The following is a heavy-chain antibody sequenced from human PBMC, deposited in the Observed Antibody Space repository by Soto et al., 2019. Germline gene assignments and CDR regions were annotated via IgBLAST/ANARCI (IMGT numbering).Heavy chain of an antibody. CDR3: TRDASRDSSARGWFDP. CDR2: ISSNSAYI. CDR1: GFTFRSFT. D-gene: IGHD6-13*01. Sequence: GGSLRLSCAASGFTFRSFTMNWVRQAPGKGLEWVSTISSNSAYIYYTDALRGRFTISRDNAKNSLHLQMNSLRAEGTAVYYCTRDASRDSSARGWFDPWGPGTLVTVSS. V-gene: IGHV3-21*01. J-gene: IGHJ5*02.